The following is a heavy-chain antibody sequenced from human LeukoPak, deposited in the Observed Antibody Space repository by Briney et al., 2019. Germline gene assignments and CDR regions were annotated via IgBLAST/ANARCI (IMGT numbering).Heavy chain of an antibody. CDR2: IYYSGST. V-gene: IGHV4-39*07. J-gene: IGHJ4*02. Sequence: PSETLSLTCTVSGGSISSSSYYWGWIRQPPGKGLEWIGSIYYSGSTYYNPSPKSRVTISVDTSKNQISLRLSSVTAADTAVYYCARKDGDFWGQGTLVTVSS. CDR1: GGSISSSSYY. CDR3: ARKDGDF.